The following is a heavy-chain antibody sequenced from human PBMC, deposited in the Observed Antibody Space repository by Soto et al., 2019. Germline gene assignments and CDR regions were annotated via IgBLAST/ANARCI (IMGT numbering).Heavy chain of an antibody. CDR3: TRVGSMIVVVIHKGGAFDI. Sequence: PGGSLRLSCTASGFTFGDYAMSWFRQAPGKGLEWVGFIRSKAYGGTTEYAASVKGSFTISRDDSKSIAYLQMNSMKTEDTAVYYCTRVGSMIVVVIHKGGAFDIWGQGTMVTVSS. D-gene: IGHD3-22*01. J-gene: IGHJ3*02. CDR1: GFTFGDYA. V-gene: IGHV3-49*03. CDR2: IRSKAYGGTT.